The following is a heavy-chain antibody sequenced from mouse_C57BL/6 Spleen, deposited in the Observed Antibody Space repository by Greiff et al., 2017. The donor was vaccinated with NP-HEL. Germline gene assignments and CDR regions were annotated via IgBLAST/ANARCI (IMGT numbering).Heavy chain of an antibody. V-gene: IGHV1-15*01. CDR3: TRGFFYAMDY. CDR2: IDPETGGP. CDR1: GYTFTDYE. Sequence: VQLQQSGAELVRPGASVTLSCKASGYTFTDYEMHWVKQTPVHGLEWIGAIDPETGGPAYNQKFKGKAILTADKASSTAYMELRSLTSEDSAVYYCTRGFFYAMDYWGQGTSVTVSS. J-gene: IGHJ4*01.